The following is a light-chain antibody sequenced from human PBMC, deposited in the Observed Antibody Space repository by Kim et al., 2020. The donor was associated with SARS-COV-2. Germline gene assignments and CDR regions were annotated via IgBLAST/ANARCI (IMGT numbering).Light chain of an antibody. V-gene: IGLV3-1*01. CDR3: QAWDSSTVV. J-gene: IGLJ2*01. CDR2: QDS. CDR1: KLGDKY. Sequence: VSPGQTASITCSGDKLGDKYARWYQQKPGQSPVLVIYQDSKRPSGIPERFSGSNSGNTATLTISGTQAMDEADYYCQAWDSSTVVFGGGTQLTVL.